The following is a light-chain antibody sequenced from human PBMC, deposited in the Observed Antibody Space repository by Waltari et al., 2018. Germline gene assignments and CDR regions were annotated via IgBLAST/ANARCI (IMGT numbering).Light chain of an antibody. J-gene: IGLJ2*01. V-gene: IGLV3-27*01. Sequence: YDLAQPFSVSVSPGQTATITCSGDVLAEKYVRWFQQRPGQAPNLILYKDTERPAGIPARFSGSSSGSTVTLTIRGALLEDEADYHCHAAADNNWFFGGGTKLTVL. CDR3: HAAADNNWF. CDR1: VLAEKY. CDR2: KDT.